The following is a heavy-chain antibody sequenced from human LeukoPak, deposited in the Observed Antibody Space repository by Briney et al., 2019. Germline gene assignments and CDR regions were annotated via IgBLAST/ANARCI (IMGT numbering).Heavy chain of an antibody. D-gene: IGHD3-9*01. Sequence: PSETLSLTCTVSGGSISSYYWSWIRQPPGKGLEWIGYIYYSGSTNYNPSLKSRVTISVDTSKNQFSLKLSSVTAADTAVYYCARVPTYYDILTGYWAFDIWGQGTMVTVSS. V-gene: IGHV4-59*01. CDR1: GGSISSYY. J-gene: IGHJ3*02. CDR2: IYYSGST. CDR3: ARVPTYYDILTGYWAFDI.